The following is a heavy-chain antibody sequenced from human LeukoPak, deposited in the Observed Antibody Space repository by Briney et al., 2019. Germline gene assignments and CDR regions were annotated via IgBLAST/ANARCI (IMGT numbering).Heavy chain of an antibody. V-gene: IGHV3-66*01. CDR2: IYSGGST. J-gene: IGHJ3*02. CDR3: AREAVTGLDAFDI. CDR1: GFTASSNY. D-gene: IGHD1-1*01. Sequence: PGGSLRLSCAASGFTASSNYMTWVRQAPGKGLEWVPVIYSGGSTYYADCVKGRFTISRDNSKNTLYLQMNSLRAEDTAVYYCAREAVTGLDAFDIWGQGTMVTVSS.